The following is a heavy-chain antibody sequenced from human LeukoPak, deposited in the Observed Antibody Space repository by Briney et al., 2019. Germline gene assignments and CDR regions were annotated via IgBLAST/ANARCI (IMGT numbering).Heavy chain of an antibody. D-gene: IGHD5-18*01. CDR3: ARWGPNTAMDY. Sequence: GASVKVSCKASGGTFSSYAISWVRQAPGQGLEWMGRIIPILGIANYAQKFQGRVTITADKSTSTAYMELSSLRSEDTAVYYCARWGPNTAMDYWGQGTLVTVSS. V-gene: IGHV1-69*04. CDR1: GGTFSSYA. CDR2: IIPILGIA. J-gene: IGHJ4*02.